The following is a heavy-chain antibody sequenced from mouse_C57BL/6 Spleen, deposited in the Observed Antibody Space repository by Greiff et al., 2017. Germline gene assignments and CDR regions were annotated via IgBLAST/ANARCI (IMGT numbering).Heavy chain of an antibody. CDR3: ATHYYGSSYSYYFDY. CDR2: IHPNSGST. J-gene: IGHJ2*01. V-gene: IGHV1-64*01. Sequence: QVQLKESGAELVKPGASVKLSCKASGYTFTSSWMHWVKQRPGQGLEWIGMIHPNSGSTNYNEKFKSKATLTVDKSSSTAYMQLSSLTSEDSAVYYCATHYYGSSYSYYFDYWGQGTTLTVSS. D-gene: IGHD1-1*01. CDR1: GYTFTSSW.